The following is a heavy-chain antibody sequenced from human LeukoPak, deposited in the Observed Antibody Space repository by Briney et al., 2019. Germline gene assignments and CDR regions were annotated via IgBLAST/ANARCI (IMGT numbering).Heavy chain of an antibody. J-gene: IGHJ4*02. CDR1: GFNFSSYG. V-gene: IGHV3-23*01. D-gene: IGHD6-13*01. Sequence: GGSLRLSCAASGFNFSSYGMSWVRQAPGKGLEWVSAISGSGGSTHYADSVKGRFTISRDNSKNTLYLQMNSLGAEDTAIYYCAKPARVGAVDYWGQGTLVTVSS. CDR3: AKPARVGAVDY. CDR2: ISGSGGST.